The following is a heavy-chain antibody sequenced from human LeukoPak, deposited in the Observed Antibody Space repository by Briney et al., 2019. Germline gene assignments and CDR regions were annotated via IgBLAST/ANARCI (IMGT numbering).Heavy chain of an antibody. CDR2: ISYDGSNK. Sequence: GGSLRLSCVGSGFTFSSYAMHWVRQAPGKGLEWVAVISYDGSNKYYADSVKGRFTISRDNSKNTLYLQMNSLRAEDTAVYYCARDSRGFDYWGQGTLVTVSS. V-gene: IGHV3-30-3*01. CDR3: ARDSRGFDY. CDR1: GFTFSSYA. J-gene: IGHJ4*02.